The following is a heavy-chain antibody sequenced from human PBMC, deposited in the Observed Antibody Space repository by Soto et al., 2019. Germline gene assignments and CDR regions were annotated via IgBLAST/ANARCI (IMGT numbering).Heavy chain of an antibody. CDR1: GFTFSSYW. V-gene: IGHV3-7*01. Sequence: GGSLRLSCAASGFTFSSYWMSWVRQAPGKGLEWVANIKQDGSEKYYVDSVKGRFTISRDNAKNSLYLQMNSLRAEDTAVYYCARDNMMVHCSSTSCYVFDYWGQGTLVTVSS. D-gene: IGHD2-2*01. CDR3: ARDNMMVHCSSTSCYVFDY. J-gene: IGHJ4*02. CDR2: IKQDGSEK.